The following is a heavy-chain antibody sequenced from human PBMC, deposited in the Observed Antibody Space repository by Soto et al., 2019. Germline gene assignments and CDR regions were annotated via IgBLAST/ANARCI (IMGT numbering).Heavy chain of an antibody. CDR2: IWYDGSNK. V-gene: IGHV3-33*01. CDR1: GFTFSSYG. D-gene: IGHD4-17*01. Sequence: QVQLVESGGGVVQPGGSLRLSCAASGFTFSSYGMHWVRQAPGKGLEWVAVIWYDGSNKYYADSVKGRFTISRDNSKNTLYLQMNSLRAEDTAVYYCARDYGDYTGVVDYWGQGTLVTVSS. CDR3: ARDYGDYTGVVDY. J-gene: IGHJ4*02.